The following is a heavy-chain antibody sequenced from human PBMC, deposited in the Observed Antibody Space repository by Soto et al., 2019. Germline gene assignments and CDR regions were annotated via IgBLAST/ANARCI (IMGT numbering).Heavy chain of an antibody. J-gene: IGHJ5*02. Sequence: QVQLVQSGAEVKKPGSSVKVSCTASGGPFSSYAINWVRQAPGQGLEWMGVITPMFGAPHYAQNFKGRITITADKSTNTSYMAPISLTSGDTAVYFCVRVFTGRWFDPWGQGTLVTVSS. D-gene: IGHD3-10*02. V-gene: IGHV1-69*06. CDR3: VRVFTGRWFDP. CDR1: GGPFSSYA. CDR2: ITPMFGAP.